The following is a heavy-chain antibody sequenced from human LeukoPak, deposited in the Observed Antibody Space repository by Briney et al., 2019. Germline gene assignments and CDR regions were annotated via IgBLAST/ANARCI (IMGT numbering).Heavy chain of an antibody. Sequence: GGSLRLSCAASGFSVSSSYMSWVRQAPGKGLEWVSLIYSGGSTYYADPVKGRFTISRDNSKNTMFLQMNSLRDEDTAVYYCARVIEARHFDYWGQGTLVTVSS. D-gene: IGHD6-6*01. CDR2: IYSGGST. CDR1: GFSVSSSY. CDR3: ARVIEARHFDY. J-gene: IGHJ4*02. V-gene: IGHV3-66*01.